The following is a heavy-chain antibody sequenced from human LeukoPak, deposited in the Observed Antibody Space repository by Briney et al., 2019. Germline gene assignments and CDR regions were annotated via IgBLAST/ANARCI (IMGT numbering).Heavy chain of an antibody. CDR2: INQDGSEM. CDR3: PRDQGSMIVVRTTNCYFDL. CDR1: GFTMSNDW. D-gene: IGHD3-22*01. V-gene: IGHV3-7*01. Sequence: GGSLRLSCAASGFTMSNDWISWVRQAPGKGLEWLANINQDGSEMYYVDSVKGRFTISRDNGKNSLYLQITSLRADDPCVYYCPRDQGSMIVVRTTNCYFDLWGRGTLVTVSS. J-gene: IGHJ2*01.